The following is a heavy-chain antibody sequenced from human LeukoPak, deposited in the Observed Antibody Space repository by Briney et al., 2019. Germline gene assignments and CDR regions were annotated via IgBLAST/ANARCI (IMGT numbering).Heavy chain of an antibody. Sequence: SETLSLTCAVYGGSFCGYYWSWIRQPPGKGLEWIGEINHSGSTNYNPSLKSRVTISVDTSKNQFSLKLSSVTAADTAVYYCARSYGDYEYNWFDPWGQGTLVTVSS. CDR3: ARSYGDYEYNWFDP. V-gene: IGHV4-34*01. J-gene: IGHJ5*02. CDR1: GGSFCGYY. D-gene: IGHD4-17*01. CDR2: INHSGST.